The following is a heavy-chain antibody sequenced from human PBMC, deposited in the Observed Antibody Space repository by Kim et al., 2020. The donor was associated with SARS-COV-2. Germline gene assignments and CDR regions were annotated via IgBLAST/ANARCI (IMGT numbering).Heavy chain of an antibody. CDR2: INAGNGNT. Sequence: ASVKVSCKASGFTFTSYAMHWVRQAPGQRLEWMGWINAGNGNTKYSQKFQGRVTITRDTSASTAYMELSSLRSEDTAVYYCARGTVLLWFGELSPSDYWGQGTLVTVSS. CDR1: GFTFTSYA. J-gene: IGHJ4*02. V-gene: IGHV1-3*01. D-gene: IGHD3-10*01. CDR3: ARGTVLLWFGELSPSDY.